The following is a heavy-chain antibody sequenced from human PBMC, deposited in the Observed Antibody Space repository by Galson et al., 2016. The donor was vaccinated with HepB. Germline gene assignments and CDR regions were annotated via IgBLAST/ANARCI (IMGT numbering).Heavy chain of an antibody. CDR1: GYTFTSYY. V-gene: IGHV1-46*01. Sequence: SCKASGYTFTSYYMHWVRQAPGQGLEWMGIINPSGGSTSYAQKFQGRVTVTRDTSTSTVYMELSSLRSEDTAVYSCARGTGTGGYFDYWGQGTLVTVSS. D-gene: IGHD3/OR15-3a*01. J-gene: IGHJ4*02. CDR3: ARGTGTGGYFDY. CDR2: INPSGGST.